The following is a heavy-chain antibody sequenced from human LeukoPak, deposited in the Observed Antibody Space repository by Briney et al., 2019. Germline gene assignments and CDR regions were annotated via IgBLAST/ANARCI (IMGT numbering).Heavy chain of an antibody. J-gene: IGHJ3*02. D-gene: IGHD3-22*01. V-gene: IGHV3-21*06. Sequence: KPGGSLRLSCATSGITFSTYSMNWVRQAPGKGLEWVSSISSRSSYMYYADSVKGRFTISRDNAKNSLYLQMNSLRAEDTAVYYCARDANYHVSSDYYDAFDIWGQGTMVTVSS. CDR2: ISSRSSYM. CDR3: ARDANYHVSSDYYDAFDI. CDR1: GITFSTYS.